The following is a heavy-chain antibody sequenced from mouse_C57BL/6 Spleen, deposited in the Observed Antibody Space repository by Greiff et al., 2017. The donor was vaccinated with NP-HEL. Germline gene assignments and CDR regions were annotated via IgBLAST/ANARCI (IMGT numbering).Heavy chain of an antibody. Sequence: QVQLQQPGAELVRPGSSVKLSCKASGYTFTSYWMHWVKQRPIQGLEWIGNIDPSDSETHYNQKFKDKATLTVDKSSSTAYMQLSSLTSEDSAVYYCARRGGSIYYGNYDAMDYWGQGTSVTVSS. V-gene: IGHV1-52*01. J-gene: IGHJ4*01. CDR2: IDPSDSET. CDR1: GYTFTSYW. CDR3: ARRGGSIYYGNYDAMDY. D-gene: IGHD2-1*01.